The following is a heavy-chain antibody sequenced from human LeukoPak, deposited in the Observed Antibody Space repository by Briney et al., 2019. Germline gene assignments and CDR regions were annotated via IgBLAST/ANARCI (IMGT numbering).Heavy chain of an antibody. CDR2: IGPAGDT. CDR3: ARASSRRKAFFDY. J-gene: IGHJ4*02. CDR1: GFTFSSDD. Sequence: GGSLRLSCAAPGFTFSSDDMHWVRQATGKGLEWVSGIGPAGDTYYSASVKGRFTISRENAKNSLYLQMNSLRAGDTAVYYCARASSRRKAFFDYWGQGTLVTVSS. D-gene: IGHD6-6*01. V-gene: IGHV3-13*01.